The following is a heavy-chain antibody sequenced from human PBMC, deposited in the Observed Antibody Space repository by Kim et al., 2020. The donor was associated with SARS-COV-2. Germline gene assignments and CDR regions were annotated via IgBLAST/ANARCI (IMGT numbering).Heavy chain of an antibody. D-gene: IGHD5-18*01. Sequence: GGSLRLSCAASGFTFSSYGMHWVRQAPGKGLEWVAVISYDGSNKYYADSVKGRFTISRDNSKNTLYLQMNSLRAEDTAVYYCAKDLLETAMVYYYYYGMDVWGQGTTVTVSS. CDR3: AKDLLETAMVYYYYYGMDV. J-gene: IGHJ6*02. V-gene: IGHV3-30*18. CDR1: GFTFSSYG. CDR2: ISYDGSNK.